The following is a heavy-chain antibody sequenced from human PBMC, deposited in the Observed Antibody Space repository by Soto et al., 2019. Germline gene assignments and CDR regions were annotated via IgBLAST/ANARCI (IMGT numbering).Heavy chain of an antibody. Sequence: GASVKVSCKASGYTFTSYAMHWVRQAPGQRLEWMGWINAGNGNTKYSQKFQGRVTITRDTSASTAYMELSSLRSEDTAVYYCARVLDVVTPPDAFDIWGQGTMVTVSS. CDR2: INAGNGNT. CDR3: ARVLDVVTPPDAFDI. D-gene: IGHD2-21*02. CDR1: GYTFTSYA. J-gene: IGHJ3*02. V-gene: IGHV1-3*01.